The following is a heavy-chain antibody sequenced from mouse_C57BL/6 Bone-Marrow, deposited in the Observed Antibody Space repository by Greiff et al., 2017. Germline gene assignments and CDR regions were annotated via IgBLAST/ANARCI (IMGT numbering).Heavy chain of an antibody. J-gene: IGHJ2*01. V-gene: IGHV1-52*01. CDR2: IDPSDSET. Sequence: QVQLKQPGAELVRPGSSVKLSCKASGYTFTSYWMHWVKQRPIQGLEWIGNIDPSDSETHYNQKFKDKATLTVDKSSSTAYMQLSSLTSEDSAVYYCARSEGGTYGYWGQGTTLTVSS. D-gene: IGHD1-1*01. CDR1: GYTFTSYW. CDR3: ARSEGGTYGY.